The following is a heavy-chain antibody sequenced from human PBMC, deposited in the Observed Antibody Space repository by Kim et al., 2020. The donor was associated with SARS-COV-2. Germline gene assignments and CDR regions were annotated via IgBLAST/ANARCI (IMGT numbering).Heavy chain of an antibody. J-gene: IGHJ3*01. D-gene: IGHD2-2*01. CDR3: ARDRCSSTTCYLAFDL. Sequence: ASVKVSCKASGYTFTRYFIQWVRQAPGQGPECLGMINPSGGSTIYSEKFQGRVTMTRESSTSTVYMELTSLTSEDTAMYYCARDRCSSTTCYLAFDLWGQVETVTVS. V-gene: IGHV1-46*01. CDR2: INPSGGST. CDR1: GYTFTRYF.